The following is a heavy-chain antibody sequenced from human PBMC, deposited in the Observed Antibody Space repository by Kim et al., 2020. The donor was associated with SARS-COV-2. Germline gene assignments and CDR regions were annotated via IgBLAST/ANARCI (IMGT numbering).Heavy chain of an antibody. CDR3: ASEIAVAGIDWFDP. CDR2: IYTSGST. D-gene: IGHD6-19*01. J-gene: IGHJ5*02. Sequence: SETLSLTCTVSGGSISSGSYYWSWIRQPAGKGLEWIGRIYTSGSTNYNPSLKSRVTISVDTSKNQFSLKLSSVTAADTAVYYCASEIAVAGIDWFDPWGQGTLVTVSS. CDR1: GGSISSGSYY. V-gene: IGHV4-61*02.